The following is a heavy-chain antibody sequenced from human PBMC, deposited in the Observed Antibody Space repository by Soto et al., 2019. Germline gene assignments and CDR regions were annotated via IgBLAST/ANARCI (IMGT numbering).Heavy chain of an antibody. D-gene: IGHD6-13*01. V-gene: IGHV4-31*02. CDR2: IYYTGST. Sequence: QVQLQESGPGLVEPSQTLSLTCSVSGGSINSGGYYWSWVRQHPGKGLEWIGYIYYTGSTYYNPSLKSRVTISVDTSKNQFSLKLSSVTAADTAVYYCARGRKQQLVRNHEYFQHWGQGTLVTVSS. J-gene: IGHJ1*01. CDR3: ARGRKQQLVRNHEYFQH. CDR1: GGSINSGGYY.